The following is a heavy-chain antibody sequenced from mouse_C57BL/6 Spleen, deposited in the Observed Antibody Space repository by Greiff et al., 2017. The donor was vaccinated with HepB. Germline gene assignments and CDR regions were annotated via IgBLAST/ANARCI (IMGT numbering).Heavy chain of an antibody. J-gene: IGHJ2*01. CDR3: ARGGQRRLRVYFDY. CDR2: INPSNGGT. D-gene: IGHD3-2*02. V-gene: IGHV1-53*01. Sequence: VQLQQPGTELVKPGASVKLSCKASGYTFTSYWMHWVKQRPGQGLEWIGNINPSNGGTNYNEKFKSKATLTVDKSSSTAYMQLSSRTSEDSAVYYCARGGQRRLRVYFDYWGQGTTLTVSS. CDR1: GYTFTSYW.